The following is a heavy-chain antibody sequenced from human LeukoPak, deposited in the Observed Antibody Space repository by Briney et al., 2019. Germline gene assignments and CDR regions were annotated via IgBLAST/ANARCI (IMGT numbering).Heavy chain of an antibody. CDR1: GFTFSSYE. V-gene: IGHV3-48*03. Sequence: PGGSLILSWAASGFTFSSYEINWVRQAPGKVREWVSYISSSGSTIYYANSVKGRFTISRGNAKNSLYLQMNSLRAEDTAVYYCARVTEGITMVRGVIGAFDIWGQRTMVTVS. D-gene: IGHD3-10*01. CDR2: ISSSGSTI. CDR3: ARVTEGITMVRGVIGAFDI. J-gene: IGHJ3*02.